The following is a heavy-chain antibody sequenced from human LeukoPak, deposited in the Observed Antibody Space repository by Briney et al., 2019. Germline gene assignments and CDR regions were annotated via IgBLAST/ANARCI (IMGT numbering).Heavy chain of an antibody. D-gene: IGHD3-3*01. CDR3: ARGAYYDFWSGYPWAFDI. CDR1: GYTFTGYY. V-gene: IGHV1-2*02. J-gene: IGHJ3*02. Sequence: ASVKVSCKASGYTFTGYYMHWVRQAPGQGLEWMGWINPNSGGTNYAQKFQGRVTMTRDTSISTAYMELSRLRSDDTAVYYCARGAYYDFWSGYPWAFDIWGQGTMVTVSS. CDR2: INPNSGGT.